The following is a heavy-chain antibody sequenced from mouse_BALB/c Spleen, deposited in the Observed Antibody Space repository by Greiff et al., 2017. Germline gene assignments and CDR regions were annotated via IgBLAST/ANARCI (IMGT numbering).Heavy chain of an antibody. CDR1: GYSITSDYA. J-gene: IGHJ4*01. CDR2: ISYSGST. V-gene: IGHV3-2*02. CDR3: ASHGVYAMDY. Sequence: EVKLMESGPGLVKPSQSLSLTCTVTGYSITSDYAWNWIRQCPGNKLEWMGYISYSGSTSYNPSLKSRISITRDTSKNQFFLQLNSVTTEDTATYCCASHGVYAMDYWGQGTSVTVSS.